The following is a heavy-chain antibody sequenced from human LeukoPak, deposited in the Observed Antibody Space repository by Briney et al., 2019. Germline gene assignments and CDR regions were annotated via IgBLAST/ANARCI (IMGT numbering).Heavy chain of an antibody. J-gene: IGHJ4*02. CDR1: GFTFAGYA. V-gene: IGHV3-23*01. D-gene: IGHD3/OR15-3a*01. CDR3: AKDKGLGKGGFDY. CDR2: ISGSGYDT. Sequence: GGSLRLSCAASGFTFAGYAMSWVRQAPGRGLEWVSAISGSGYDTFYADSLKGRFTISRDNSKNTLYLEMISLRAEDTAVYYCAKDKGLGKGGFDYWGQGTLVIASS.